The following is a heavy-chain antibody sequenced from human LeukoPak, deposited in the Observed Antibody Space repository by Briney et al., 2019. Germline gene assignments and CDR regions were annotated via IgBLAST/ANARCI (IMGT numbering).Heavy chain of an antibody. D-gene: IGHD3-3*01. Sequence: GGSLRLSCAASGFTFSSYAMSWARQAPGKGLEWVSAISGSGGSTYYADSVKGRFTISRDNSKNTLYLQMNSLRAEDTAVYYCAKSKAITIFGVVIFYFDYWGQGTLVTVSS. CDR1: GFTFSSYA. J-gene: IGHJ4*02. CDR3: AKSKAITIFGVVIFYFDY. CDR2: ISGSGGST. V-gene: IGHV3-23*01.